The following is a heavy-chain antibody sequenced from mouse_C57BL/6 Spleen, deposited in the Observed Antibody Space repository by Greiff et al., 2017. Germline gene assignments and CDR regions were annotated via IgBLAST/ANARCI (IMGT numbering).Heavy chain of an antibody. J-gene: IGHJ1*03. CDR2: IYPGDGDT. D-gene: IGHD2-4*01. V-gene: IGHV1-82*01. Sequence: QVQLQQPGPELVKPGASVKISCKASGYAFSSSWMNWVKQRPGKGLEWIGRIYPGDGDTNYNGKFKDKATLTADKSSRTAYMQLSSLTSEDSAVDFCAREREAADYGEVYLYIDVWGTGTTVTVSS. CDR3: AREREAADYGEVYLYIDV. CDR1: GYAFSSSW.